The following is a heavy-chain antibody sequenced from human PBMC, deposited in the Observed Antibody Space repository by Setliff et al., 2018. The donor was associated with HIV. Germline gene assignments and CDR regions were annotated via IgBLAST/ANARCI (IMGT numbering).Heavy chain of an antibody. V-gene: IGHV3-15*01. D-gene: IGHD2-21*01. J-gene: IGHJ6*02. Sequence: GGSLRLSCTSSEISFNNYYMTWVRQAPGRGLEWVGRIKSSDGGKTDDASPVKGRFTISRDDSKNTLYLQMNSLKTEDTGVYFCATDNGPSYSMDIWGQGTTVTVSS. CDR1: EISFNNYY. CDR3: ATDNGPSYSMDI. CDR2: IKSSDGGKT.